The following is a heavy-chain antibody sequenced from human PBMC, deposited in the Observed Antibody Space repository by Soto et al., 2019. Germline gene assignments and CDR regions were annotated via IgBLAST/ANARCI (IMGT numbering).Heavy chain of an antibody. Sequence: PGGSLRLSCAASGFTFNIYGMNWVRQAPGKGLEWVSGIRGFSPYTFYAESVKGRFTISRDNAKNSLDLQMDSLRAEDTAVYYCARDRGYDAHDYYYNAMDVWGQGTTVTVSS. CDR3: ARDRGYDAHDYYYNAMDV. CDR1: GFTFNIYG. V-gene: IGHV3-21*01. CDR2: IRGFSPYT. D-gene: IGHD3-10*01. J-gene: IGHJ6*02.